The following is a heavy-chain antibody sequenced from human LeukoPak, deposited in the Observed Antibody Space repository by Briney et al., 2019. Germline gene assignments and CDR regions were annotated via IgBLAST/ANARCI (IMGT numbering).Heavy chain of an antibody. CDR2: TYYSGST. D-gene: IGHD5-12*01. CDR3: ARSPWGGGYALDY. Sequence: PSETLSLTCTVSGGSISSYYWSWIRQPPGKGLEWIGYTYYSGSTNYNPSLKSRVTISVDTSKNQFSLKLSSVTAADTAVYYCARSPWGGGYALDYWGQGTLVTVSS. J-gene: IGHJ4*02. CDR1: GGSISSYY. V-gene: IGHV4-59*01.